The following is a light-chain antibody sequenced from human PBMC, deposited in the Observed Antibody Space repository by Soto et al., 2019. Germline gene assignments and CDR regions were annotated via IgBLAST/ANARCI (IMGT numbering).Light chain of an antibody. J-gene: IGKJ1*01. V-gene: IGKV1-39*01. CDR3: QQSHSIPLT. CDR2: AAS. Sequence: DIQMTQSPSSLSASVGDRVTITCRASHSIDTYLNWYQRKPGKAPNVLIYAASTLQSGVPSRFSGSGSGTEDFTLTIRSLQPEDFATYYCQQSHSIPLTFGQGTKVDIK. CDR1: HSIDTY.